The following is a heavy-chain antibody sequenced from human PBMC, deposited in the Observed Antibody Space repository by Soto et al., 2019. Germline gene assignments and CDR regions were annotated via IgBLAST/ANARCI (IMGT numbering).Heavy chain of an antibody. CDR3: ARQFHDNSGGGYYYYGLDV. CDR1: GYSFLNYW. J-gene: IGHJ6*02. Sequence: GESLKISCKGTGYSFLNYWIAWVRQMPGNGLEWMGIIYPADSDTRYSPSFQGQVTISADKYISTAYLQWSSLKASDTAMYYCARQFHDNSGGGYYYYGLDVWGLGTTVTVSS. D-gene: IGHD2-15*01. CDR2: IYPADSDT. V-gene: IGHV5-51*01.